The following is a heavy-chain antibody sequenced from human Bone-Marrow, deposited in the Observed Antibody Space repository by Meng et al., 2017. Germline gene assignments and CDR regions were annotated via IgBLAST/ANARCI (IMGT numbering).Heavy chain of an antibody. Sequence: VQLQESGTGLVKTAKTLSLTCTVCGGSISSGGYYWSWIRQHPGKGLEWIGYIYYSGSTYYNPSLKSRVTISVDTSKNQFSLKLSSVTAADTAVYYCARGPLSAAGTMGYFQHWGQGTLVTVSS. D-gene: IGHD6-13*01. CDR1: GGSISSGGYY. J-gene: IGHJ1*01. CDR2: IYYSGST. V-gene: IGHV4-31*03. CDR3: ARGPLSAAGTMGYFQH.